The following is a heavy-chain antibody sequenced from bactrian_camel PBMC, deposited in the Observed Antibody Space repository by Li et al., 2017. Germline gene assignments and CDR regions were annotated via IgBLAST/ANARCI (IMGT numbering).Heavy chain of an antibody. CDR2: IDSDGIE. J-gene: IGHJ4*01. CDR1: GSIYGGAC. V-gene: IGHV3S53*01. Sequence: VQLVESGGGSVQAGGSLRLSCGASGSIYGGACVGWLRQAPGKEREGVAAIDSDGIESYTDSVKGRFTVSRDNTNNTVNLMMSSLKPEDAAMYYCAVEVVVGICRYEYNYWGQGTQVTVS. CDR3: AVEVVVGICRYEYNY. D-gene: IGHD2*01.